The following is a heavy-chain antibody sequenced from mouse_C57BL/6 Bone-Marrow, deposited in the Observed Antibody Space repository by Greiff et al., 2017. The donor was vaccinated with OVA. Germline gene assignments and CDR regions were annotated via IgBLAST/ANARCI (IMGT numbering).Heavy chain of an antibody. D-gene: IGHD4-1*01. J-gene: IGHJ4*01. V-gene: IGHV3-6*01. Sequence: DVQLQESGPGLVKPSQSLSLTCSVTGYSITSGYYWNWIRQFPGNKLEWMGYISYDGSNNYNPSLKNRISITRDTSKNQFFLKLNSVTTEDAATYYCSREAWDGEDAMDYWGQGTSVTVSS. CDR3: SREAWDGEDAMDY. CDR1: GYSITSGYY. CDR2: ISYDGSN.